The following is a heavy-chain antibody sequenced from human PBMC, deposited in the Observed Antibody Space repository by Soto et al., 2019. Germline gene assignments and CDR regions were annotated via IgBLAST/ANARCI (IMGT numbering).Heavy chain of an antibody. CDR1: GLTFRHSA. Sequence: QTGGSLRLSCAASGLTFRHSAMSWVRQAPGKGLDWVSHISGSGANTYYTDSVKGRFTISRDNSKNTLYLQMDSLRAEDTALYYCAKVSTYFDRSDYWGHGTLVTVSS. V-gene: IGHV3-23*01. CDR2: ISGSGANT. J-gene: IGHJ4*01. D-gene: IGHD3-22*01. CDR3: AKVSTYFDRSDY.